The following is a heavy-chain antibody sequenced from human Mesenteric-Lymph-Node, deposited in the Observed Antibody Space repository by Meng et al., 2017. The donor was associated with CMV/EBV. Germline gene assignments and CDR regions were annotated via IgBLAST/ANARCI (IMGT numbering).Heavy chain of an antibody. CDR2: ISYDGSNK. V-gene: IGHV3-30-3*01. J-gene: IGHJ6*02. CDR3: ARGLCGGDCSTNYYYGMDV. CDR1: GFTFSSYA. D-gene: IGHD2-21*01. Sequence: GGSLRLSCAASGFTFSSYAMHWVRQAPGKGLEWVAVISYDGSNKYYADSVKGRFTISRDNSKNTLYLQMNSLRAEDTAVYYCARGLCGGDCSTNYYYGMDVWGQGTTVTVSS.